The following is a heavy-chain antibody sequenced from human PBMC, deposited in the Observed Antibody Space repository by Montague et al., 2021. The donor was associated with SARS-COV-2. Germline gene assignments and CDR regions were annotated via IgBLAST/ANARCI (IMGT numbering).Heavy chain of an antibody. CDR2: INHSGST. J-gene: IGHJ6*02. CDR3: ARAGSGSYSFYYYYGMDV. V-gene: IGHV4-34*01. D-gene: IGHD3-10*01. CDR1: GGSFSGYY. Sequence: SETLSLTCAVYGGSFSGYYWSWIRQPPGKGLEWIGEINHSGSTNYNPSLKSRVTISVDTSKKQFSLKLSSVTAADTAVYYCARAGSGSYSFYYYYGMDVWGQGTTVTVSS.